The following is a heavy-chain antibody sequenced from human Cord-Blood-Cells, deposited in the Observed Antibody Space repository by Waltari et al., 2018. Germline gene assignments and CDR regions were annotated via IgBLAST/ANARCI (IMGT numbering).Heavy chain of an antibody. Sequence: QLQLQESGPGLVKPSETLSLTCTVSGGSIRSSSYYWGWIRQPPGKGLEWIGSIYYSGSTYYNPSLKIRVTISVDTSKNQFSLKLSSVTATDTAVYYCARRLFYSNFDYWGQGTLVTVSS. CDR3: ARRLFYSNFDY. V-gene: IGHV4-39*01. CDR2: IYYSGST. J-gene: IGHJ4*02. CDR1: GGSIRSSSYY. D-gene: IGHD4-4*01.